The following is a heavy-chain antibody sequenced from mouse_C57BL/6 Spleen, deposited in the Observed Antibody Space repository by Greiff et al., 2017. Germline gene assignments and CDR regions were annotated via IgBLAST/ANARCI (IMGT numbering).Heavy chain of an antibody. CDR2: ISSDSSTI. D-gene: IGHD3-2*02. J-gene: IGHJ4*01. Sequence: EVQRVESGGGLVKPGGSLKLSCAASGFTFSDYGMHWVRQAPEKGLEWVAYISSDSSTIYYADTVKGRFTISRDNAKNTLFLQMTSLRSEDTAMYYCARRLLHYAMDYWGQGTSVTVSS. V-gene: IGHV5-17*01. CDR1: GFTFSDYG. CDR3: ARRLLHYAMDY.